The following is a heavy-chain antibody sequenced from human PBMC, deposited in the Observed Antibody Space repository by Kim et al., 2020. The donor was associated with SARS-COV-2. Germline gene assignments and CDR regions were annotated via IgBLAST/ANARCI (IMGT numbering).Heavy chain of an antibody. J-gene: IGHJ6*02. Sequence: GGSLRLSCAASGFTFSSYDMHWVRQATGKGLEWVSAIGTAGDTYYPGSVKGRFTISRENAKNSLYLQMNSLRAGDTAVYYCARDIAAAGTGYYYGMDVWGQGTTVTVSS. D-gene: IGHD6-13*01. CDR3: ARDIAAAGTGYYYGMDV. V-gene: IGHV3-13*01. CDR1: GFTFSSYD. CDR2: IGTAGDT.